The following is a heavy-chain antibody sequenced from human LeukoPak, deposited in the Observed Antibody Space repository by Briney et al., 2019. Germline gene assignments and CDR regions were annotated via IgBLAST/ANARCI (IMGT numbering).Heavy chain of an antibody. D-gene: IGHD2-2*01. CDR3: AKVGGYCSSTSCYPEYYFDY. CDR1: GFTFSSYA. V-gene: IGHV3-23*01. Sequence: PGGSLRLSCAASGFTFSSYAMSWVRQAPGKGLEWVSAISGCGGSTYYADSVKGRFTIFRDNSKNTLYLQMNSLRAEDTAVYYCAKVGGYCSSTSCYPEYYFDYWGQGTLVTVSS. J-gene: IGHJ4*02. CDR2: ISGCGGST.